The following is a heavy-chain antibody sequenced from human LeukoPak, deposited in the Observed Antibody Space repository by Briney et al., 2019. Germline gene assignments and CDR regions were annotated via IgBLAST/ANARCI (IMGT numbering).Heavy chain of an antibody. J-gene: IGHJ4*02. CDR1: GYIFTTYG. V-gene: IGHV1-18*01. Sequence: GASVKVSCKASGYIFTTYGISWVRQAPGQGLEWMGWINTYNGNIDYAQKLQGRVTTTTDTSTSTAYMELRSLRSDDTAVYYCARDPLTAMVGYADYWGQGTLVTVSS. CDR2: INTYNGNI. CDR3: ARDPLTAMVGYADY. D-gene: IGHD5-18*01.